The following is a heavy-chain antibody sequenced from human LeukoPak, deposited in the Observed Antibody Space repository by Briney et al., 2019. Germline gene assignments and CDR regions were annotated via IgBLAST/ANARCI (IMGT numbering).Heavy chain of an antibody. D-gene: IGHD6-6*01. V-gene: IGHV3-74*01. CDR1: GFSFSGHW. Sequence: GGSLRLSCTASGFSFSGHWMHWARQLPGKGMVWVSRISPTGSTTSYADSVNGRFTVSRDNAKNTLYLQVSNLRAEDTAVYYCARGPNSNWSGLDFWGQGTLLTVSS. CDR2: ISPTGSTT. CDR3: ARGPNSNWSGLDF. J-gene: IGHJ4*02.